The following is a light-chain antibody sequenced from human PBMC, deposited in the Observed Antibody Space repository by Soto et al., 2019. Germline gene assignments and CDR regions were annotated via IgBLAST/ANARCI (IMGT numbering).Light chain of an antibody. CDR1: QSVSSSY. V-gene: IGKV3-20*01. J-gene: IGKJ1*01. Sequence: EVVMTQSPATLSVSPGERATLSCRASQSVSSSYLAWYQQKPGQAPRLLIYATSSRATGIPDRFSGSGSGTDFTLTISRLEPEDFAVYYCQQYGRSGTFGQGTKVDIK. CDR2: ATS. CDR3: QQYGRSGT.